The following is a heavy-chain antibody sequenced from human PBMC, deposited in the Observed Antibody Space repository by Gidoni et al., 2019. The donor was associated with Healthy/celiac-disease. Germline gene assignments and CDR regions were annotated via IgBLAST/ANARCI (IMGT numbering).Heavy chain of an antibody. CDR2: IYWDDDK. CDR1: GFSLSTSGVG. Sequence: QITLKESGPTLVKPTQTLTLTCTFSGFSLSTSGVGVGWIRQPPGKALEWLALIYWDDDKRYSPSLKSRLTITKDTSKNQVVLTMTNMDPVDTATYYCAHSRFGSSSWYRPGPPRWFDPWGQGTLVTVSS. D-gene: IGHD6-13*01. CDR3: AHSRFGSSSWYRPGPPRWFDP. V-gene: IGHV2-5*02. J-gene: IGHJ5*02.